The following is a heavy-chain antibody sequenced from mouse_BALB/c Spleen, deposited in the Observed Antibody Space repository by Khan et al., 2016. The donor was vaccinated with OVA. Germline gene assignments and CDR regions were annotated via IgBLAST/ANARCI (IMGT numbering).Heavy chain of an antibody. D-gene: IGHD2-1*01. V-gene: IGHV14-3*02. Sequence: VQLKESGAELVKPGASVKLSCSASGFTIKDTYIHWMKQRPEQGLEWIGWIDPPNDDSKYGPKFQAKATLTADTSSNPAYLQLSSLTSEDSAVDYCATRCGNPFAFWGQGTLVSVSA. J-gene: IGHJ3*01. CDR3: ATRCGNPFAF. CDR2: IDPPNDDS. CDR1: GFTIKDTY.